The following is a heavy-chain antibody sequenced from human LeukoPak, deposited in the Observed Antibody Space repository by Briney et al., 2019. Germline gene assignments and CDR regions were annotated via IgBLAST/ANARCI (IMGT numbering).Heavy chain of an antibody. V-gene: IGHV1-2*02. Sequence: ASVKVSCKASGYTFTGYYMHWVRQAPGQGLEWMGWINPNSGGTNYAQKFQGRVTMTRDTSISTAYMELRSLRSDDTAIYYWARDGFRRDDYNSGLDYWGQGTLVTVSS. CDR2: INPNSGGT. J-gene: IGHJ4*02. CDR3: ARDGFRRDDYNSGLDY. D-gene: IGHD5-24*01. CDR1: GYTFTGYY.